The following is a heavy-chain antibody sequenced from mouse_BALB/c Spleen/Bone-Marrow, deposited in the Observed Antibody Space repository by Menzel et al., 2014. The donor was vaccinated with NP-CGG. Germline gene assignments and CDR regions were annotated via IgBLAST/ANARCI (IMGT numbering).Heavy chain of an antibody. CDR3: ARDISGYVRAMDY. D-gene: IGHD3-2*01. J-gene: IGHJ4*01. CDR2: ISTYSANT. V-gene: IGHV1-67*01. Sequence: VHLVESGPELVSPGVSVRISCKAFGYTFTDYAIHWVKQSHSKSLEWIGIISTYSANTNYNQKFKGKATMTVDKSSSTAYMELARLTFEDSAIYLCARDISGYVRAMDYWGQGTSVTVSS. CDR1: GYTFTDYA.